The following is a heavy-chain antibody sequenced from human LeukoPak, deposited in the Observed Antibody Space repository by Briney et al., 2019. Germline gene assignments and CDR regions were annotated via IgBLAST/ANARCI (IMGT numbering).Heavy chain of an antibody. J-gene: IGHJ4*02. D-gene: IGHD5-24*01. CDR3: ARDASTIRFDY. Sequence: ASVKVSCKASGYTFTSHSINWLRQAPGQGLEWMGWITTNTGNPTYAQGFTGRFVFSLDTSVSTAYLQISSLKAEDTAVYYCARDASTIRFDYWGQGTLVTVSS. CDR1: GYTFTSHS. CDR2: ITTNTGNP. V-gene: IGHV7-4-1*02.